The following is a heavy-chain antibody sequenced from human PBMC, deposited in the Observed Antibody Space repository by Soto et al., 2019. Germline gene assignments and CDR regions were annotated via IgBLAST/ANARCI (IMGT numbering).Heavy chain of an antibody. V-gene: IGHV5-51*01. Sequence: PGESLKISCNGSGYIFTSYWIGWVRQMPGKGLEWMGIIYPGDSDTRYSPSFQGQVTISADKSISTAYLQWSSLKASDTAMYYCARLTRISSNLARRGWYGGYYYYGMDVWGQGTTVTVSS. J-gene: IGHJ6*02. D-gene: IGHD6-19*01. CDR2: IYPGDSDT. CDR3: ARLTRISSNLARRGWYGGYYYYGMDV. CDR1: GYIFTSYW.